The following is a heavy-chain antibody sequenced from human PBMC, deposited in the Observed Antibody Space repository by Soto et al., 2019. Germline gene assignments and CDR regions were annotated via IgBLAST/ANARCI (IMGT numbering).Heavy chain of an antibody. V-gene: IGHV3-11*01. D-gene: IGHD3-3*01. CDR1: GFTLSDSY. CDR3: ARDLARFLEWLPDSYYYCGMDV. Sequence: GGSLRLSCAASGFTLSDSYMSWIRQAPGKGLEWISYITNSGTTIYYADTVKGRFTISRDNAKNSLYLQLHSLRDEDTAVYYCARDLARFLEWLPDSYYYCGMDVWGQGTTVTVSS. CDR2: ITNSGTTI. J-gene: IGHJ6*02.